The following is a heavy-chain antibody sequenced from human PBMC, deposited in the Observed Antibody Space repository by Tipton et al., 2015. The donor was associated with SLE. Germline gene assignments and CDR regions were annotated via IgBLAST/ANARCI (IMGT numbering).Heavy chain of an antibody. CDR1: GFTFDDHA. J-gene: IGHJ3*01. Sequence: SLRLSCAASGFTFDDHAMHWVRQAPGKGLEWVSGITWNSGSLGYADSVKGRFTNSRDNAKNSLYLQMNSLRPEDTAVYYCAKLMVRGDHDAFDLWGQGTMVTVSS. V-gene: IGHV3-9*01. D-gene: IGHD3-10*01. CDR2: ITWNSGSL. CDR3: AKLMVRGDHDAFDL.